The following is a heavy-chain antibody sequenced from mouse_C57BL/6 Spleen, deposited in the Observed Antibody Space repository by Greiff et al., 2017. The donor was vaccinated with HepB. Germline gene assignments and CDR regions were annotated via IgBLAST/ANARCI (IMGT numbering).Heavy chain of an antibody. Sequence: EVQRVESGGDLVKPGGSLKLSCAASGFTFSSYGMSWVRQTPDKRLEWVATISSGGSYTYYPDSVKGRFTISRDNAKNTLYLQMSSLKSEDTAMYYCARQNYSNSRYFDVWGTGTTVTVSS. CDR2: ISSGGSYT. D-gene: IGHD2-5*01. J-gene: IGHJ1*03. CDR1: GFTFSSYG. CDR3: ARQNYSNSRYFDV. V-gene: IGHV5-6*01.